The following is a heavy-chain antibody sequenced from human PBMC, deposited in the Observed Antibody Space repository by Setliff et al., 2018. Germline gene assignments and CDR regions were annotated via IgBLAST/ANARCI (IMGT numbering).Heavy chain of an antibody. CDR3: VRGEMFSTSPRAG. J-gene: IGHJ4*02. CDR2: IWYDGNNK. Sequence: GGSLRLSCAASGFTFPTYWMTWVRQAPGKGLEWVAVIWYDGNNKDHADSVKGRFTISRDNSKNTLYLQMDSLRVEDTAVYYCVRGEMFSTSPRAGWGQGTQVTVSS. CDR1: GFTFPTYW. D-gene: IGHD2-2*01. V-gene: IGHV3-33*08.